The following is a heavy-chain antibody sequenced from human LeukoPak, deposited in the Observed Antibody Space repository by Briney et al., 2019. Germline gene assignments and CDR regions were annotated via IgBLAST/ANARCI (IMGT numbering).Heavy chain of an antibody. CDR2: IWYDGSNK. D-gene: IGHD5-18*01. CDR3: TKEKAYGYFFVGMDV. V-gene: IGHV3-33*06. CDR1: GFTFSSYG. J-gene: IGHJ6*02. Sequence: GRSPRLSCAASGFTFSSYGMHWVRQAPGKGLEWVALIWYDGSNKYYADSVKGRFTISRDNPKNTLSLQMNSLRAEDTAVYYCTKEKAYGYFFVGMDVWGQGTTVTVSS.